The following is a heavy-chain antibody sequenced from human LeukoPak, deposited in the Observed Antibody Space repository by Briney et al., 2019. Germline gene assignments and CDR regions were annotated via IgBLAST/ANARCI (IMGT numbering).Heavy chain of an antibody. CDR2: IYTGGDT. V-gene: IGHV3-53*04. Sequence: GGSLRLSCVASGFTVISNYVSWVRQAPGKGPEWVSVIYTGGDTFYADSVEGRFTISRHNSENTVYLQMNSLRAEDSAVYYCGSSFSYDSGGHHRPPANWGQGTLVTVSS. CDR1: GFTVISNY. CDR3: GSSFSYDSGGHHRPPAN. D-gene: IGHD3-22*01. J-gene: IGHJ1*01.